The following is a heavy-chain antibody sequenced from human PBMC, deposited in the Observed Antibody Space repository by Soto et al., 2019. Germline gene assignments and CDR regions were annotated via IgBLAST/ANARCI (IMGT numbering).Heavy chain of an antibody. CDR1: GYNFANFW. CDR3: AAGYSTGLDAFDI. CDR2: IFPGDSNT. Sequence: GESLKISCKGSGYNFANFWIGWVRQMPGKGLEWMGMIFPGDSNTKNSPSLEGQITMSVDKSDSSAYLQWRSLKASDTAIYYCAAGYSTGLDAFDIWGQGTMVTVSS. J-gene: IGHJ3*02. D-gene: IGHD2-8*02. V-gene: IGHV5-51*01.